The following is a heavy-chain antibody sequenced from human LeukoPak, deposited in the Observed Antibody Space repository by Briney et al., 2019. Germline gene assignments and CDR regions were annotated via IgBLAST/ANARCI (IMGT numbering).Heavy chain of an antibody. CDR1: GYTFTGYY. CDR2: INPRTGGS. D-gene: IGHD3-3*01. CDR3: ARGDTFWSGPLFDY. V-gene: IGHV1-2*02. Sequence: GASVKVSCKASGYTFTGYYMHWVRQAPGQGLEWMGWINPRTGGSKSAQDFQGRVTMTRDTSINTVYMEIRGLRSDDTAIYYCARGDTFWSGPLFDYWGQGALVTVSS. J-gene: IGHJ4*02.